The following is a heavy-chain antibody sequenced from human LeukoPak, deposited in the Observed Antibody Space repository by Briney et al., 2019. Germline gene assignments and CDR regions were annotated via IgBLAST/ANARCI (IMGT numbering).Heavy chain of an antibody. Sequence: QPGGSLRLSCAAPGFTFSSYWMSWVRQAPGKGLEWVANIKQDGSEKYYVDSVKGRFTISRDNAKNSLYLQMNSLRAEDTALYYCASGRQLGYWGQGTLVTVSS. CDR3: ASGRQLGY. CDR2: IKQDGSEK. J-gene: IGHJ4*02. CDR1: GFTFSSYW. V-gene: IGHV3-7*01. D-gene: IGHD3-16*01.